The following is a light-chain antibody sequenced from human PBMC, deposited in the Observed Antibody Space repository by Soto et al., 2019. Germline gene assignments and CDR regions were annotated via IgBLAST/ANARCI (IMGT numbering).Light chain of an antibody. Sequence: EIVLTQSPGTLSLSPGERATLSCRASQSVSSSYLAWYQQKPGPAPRLLIYGASSRATGIPDRFSGSGSGTDFTLTISRLEPEHFAVYYCQQYGSSTITFGQGTRLQI. CDR3: QQYGSSTIT. CDR1: QSVSSSY. J-gene: IGKJ5*01. V-gene: IGKV3-20*01. CDR2: GAS.